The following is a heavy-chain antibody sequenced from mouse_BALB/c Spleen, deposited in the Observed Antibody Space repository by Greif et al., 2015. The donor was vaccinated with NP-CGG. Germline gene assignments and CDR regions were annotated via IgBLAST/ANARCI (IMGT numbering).Heavy chain of an antibody. D-gene: IGHD6-1*01. J-gene: IGHJ1*01. V-gene: IGHV1-54*01. CDR2: INPGSGGT. CDR3: ARHNQQSPYFDV. CDR1: GYAFTNYL. Sequence: QVQLQQSGAELVRPGTSVKVSCKASGYAFTNYLIEWVKQRPGQGLEWIGVINPGSGGTNYNEKFKGKATLTADKSSSTAYMQLSSLTSDDSAVYFCARHNQQSPYFDVWGAGTTVTVSS.